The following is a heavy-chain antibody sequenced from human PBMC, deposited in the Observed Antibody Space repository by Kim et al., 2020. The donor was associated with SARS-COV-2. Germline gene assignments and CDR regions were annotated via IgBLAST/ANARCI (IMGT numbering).Heavy chain of an antibody. Sequence: ASVKVSCKVSGYTLTELSMHWVRQAPGKGLEWMGGFDPEDGETIYAQKFQGRVTMTEDTSTDTAYMELSSLRSEDTAVYYCATRSLGYCSSTSCPAIDCWGQGTLVTVSS. CDR2: FDPEDGET. V-gene: IGHV1-24*01. CDR1: GYTLTELS. CDR3: ATRSLGYCSSTSCPAIDC. D-gene: IGHD2-2*01. J-gene: IGHJ4*02.